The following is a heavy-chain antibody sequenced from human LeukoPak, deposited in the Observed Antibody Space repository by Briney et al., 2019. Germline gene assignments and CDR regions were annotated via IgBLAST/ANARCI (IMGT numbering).Heavy chain of an antibody. Sequence: SEIRSLTCSVSGGSISSYYWDWIQQPPGDGLEWVGYIHYSASTNYNPSLNSRVTISIDMSQNHFSLNLTSVTAADTAVYYCARDFVGLKSYGMDVWGQGATVTVSS. D-gene: IGHD3-3*01. CDR1: GGSISSYY. V-gene: IGHV4-59*01. CDR2: IHYSAST. J-gene: IGHJ6*02. CDR3: ARDFVGLKSYGMDV.